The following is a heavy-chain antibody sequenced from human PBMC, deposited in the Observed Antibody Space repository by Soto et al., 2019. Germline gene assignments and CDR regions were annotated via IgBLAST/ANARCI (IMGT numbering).Heavy chain of an antibody. CDR3: ARFHSIAPAGLNWFDP. Sequence: QVQLQESGPGLVKPSQTLSLTCTVSGGSISSGDYYWSWIRQPPGKGLEWIGYIYYSGSTYYNPSLERRVTISVDTSKSQFSLKLSSVTAADTAVYYCARFHSIAPAGLNWFDPWGQGTLVTVSS. CDR1: GGSISSGDYY. CDR2: IYYSGST. D-gene: IGHD6-13*01. J-gene: IGHJ5*02. V-gene: IGHV4-30-4*01.